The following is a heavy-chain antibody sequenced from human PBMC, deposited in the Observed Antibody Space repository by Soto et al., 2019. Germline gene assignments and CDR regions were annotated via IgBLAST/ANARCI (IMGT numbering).Heavy chain of an antibody. CDR1: GFTFSTYW. CDR3: ARDSGGSSGYYYPTSGLFDI. CDR2: ISSSSSYI. D-gene: IGHD3-22*01. V-gene: IGHV3-21*01. Sequence: GSLRLSCAASGFTFSTYWMTWVRQAPGKGLEWVSSISSSSSYIYYADSVKGRFTISRDNAKNSLYLQMNSLRAEDTAVYYCARDSGGSSGYYYPTSGLFDIWGQGTMVTVSS. J-gene: IGHJ3*02.